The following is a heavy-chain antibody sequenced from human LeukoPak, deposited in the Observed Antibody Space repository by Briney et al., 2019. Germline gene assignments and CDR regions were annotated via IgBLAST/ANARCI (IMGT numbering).Heavy chain of an antibody. CDR3: ARDEGEAVVVRAATFWRY. V-gene: IGHV1-18*04. D-gene: IGHD2-2*01. Sequence: GASVKVSCQASGYTFTSHGISWVRQAPGQGLEWMGWISAYNGNTNYAQKLQGRVTMTTDTSTSTAYMELRSLRSDDTAVYYCARDEGEAVVVRAATFWRYWGQGTLVTVSS. J-gene: IGHJ4*02. CDR1: GYTFTSHG. CDR2: ISAYNGNT.